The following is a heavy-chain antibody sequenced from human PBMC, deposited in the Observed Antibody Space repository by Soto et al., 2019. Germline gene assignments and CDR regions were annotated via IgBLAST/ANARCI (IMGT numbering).Heavy chain of an antibody. V-gene: IGHV3-48*03. CDR2: ISSSGSTI. CDR3: ATDSSPQSRSGWTLNYYYAMDV. CDR1: GFTFSSYE. Sequence: DGYLRLSCSASGFTFSSYELNWVLQAPWKGLEWGSYISSSGSTIYYADSVKGRFTIARDNAKNSLYLQMNSLRAEDTAVYYCATDSSPQSRSGWTLNYYYAMDVWGQGTTPTVSS. J-gene: IGHJ6*01. D-gene: IGHD6-19*01.